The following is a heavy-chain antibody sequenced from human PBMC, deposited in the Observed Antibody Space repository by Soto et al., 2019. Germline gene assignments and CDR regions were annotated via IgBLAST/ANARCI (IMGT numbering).Heavy chain of an antibody. CDR3: VHPRSTVQIPPT. Sequence: GGSLRLSCAASGFSFSISPMHWVRQAPGKGPEWVALISYDGTNKFYADSVKGRFTISRDNSKNTLYLQMSSLRAVDTAVYYCVHPRSTVQIPPTWGQGTLVTVSS. CDR2: ISYDGTNK. D-gene: IGHD4-17*01. J-gene: IGHJ5*02. V-gene: IGHV3-30*14. CDR1: GFSFSISP.